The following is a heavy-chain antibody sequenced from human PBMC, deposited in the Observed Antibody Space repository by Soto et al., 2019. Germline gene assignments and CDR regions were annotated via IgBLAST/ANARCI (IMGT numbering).Heavy chain of an antibody. CDR2: INHSGST. Sequence: KPSETLSLTCAVYGGSFSGYYWSWIRQPPGKGLEWIGEINHSGSTNYNPSLKSRVTISVDTSKNQFSLKLSSVTAADTAVYYCASSRAGPYCGGDCSNYYYGMDVWGQGTTVTVSS. V-gene: IGHV4-34*01. D-gene: IGHD2-21*02. CDR1: GGSFSGYY. J-gene: IGHJ6*02. CDR3: ASSRAGPYCGGDCSNYYYGMDV.